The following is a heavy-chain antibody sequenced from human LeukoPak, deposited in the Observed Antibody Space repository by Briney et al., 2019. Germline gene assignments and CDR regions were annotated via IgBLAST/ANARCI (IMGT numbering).Heavy chain of an antibody. CDR1: GFTFSSYA. Sequence: GGSLRLSCVASGFTFSSYALSWVRQAPGKGLEWVSTISGNGGATYYANSVKGRFTISRDNSKNTLSLQTNSLRAEDTAVYYCAKDSYSSGYWYYFDYWGQGTLVTVSS. D-gene: IGHD3-22*01. V-gene: IGHV3-23*01. J-gene: IGHJ4*02. CDR3: AKDSYSSGYWYYFDY. CDR2: ISGNGGAT.